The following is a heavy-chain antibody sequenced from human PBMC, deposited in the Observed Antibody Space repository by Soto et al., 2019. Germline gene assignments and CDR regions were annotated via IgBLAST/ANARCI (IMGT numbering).Heavy chain of an antibody. D-gene: IGHD4-17*01. J-gene: IGHJ3*02. CDR1: GGSISKLGYS. V-gene: IGHV4-30-2*01. CDR3: ARDDYGDSGLHAFDI. Sequence: TPETRSLTCTVSGGSISKLGYSWSCIRQPPGKGLEWIGYIYHSGSTYYNPSLKSRVTISVDRSKNQFSLKLSSVTAADTAVYYCARDDYGDSGLHAFDIWGQGTMVTVSS. CDR2: IYHSGST.